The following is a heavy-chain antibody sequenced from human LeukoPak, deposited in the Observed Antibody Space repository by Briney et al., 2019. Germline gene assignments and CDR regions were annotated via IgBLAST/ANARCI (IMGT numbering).Heavy chain of an antibody. V-gene: IGHV1-3*03. CDR2: INTANGNT. CDR3: ARGMGYSSSWFDY. J-gene: IGHJ4*02. D-gene: IGHD6-13*01. CDR1: GYTFTSYA. Sequence: ASVKVSCKASGYTFTSYALHWVRQAPGQRLDWMGWINTANGNTKYSQEFQGRVTITRDTSASTAYMELSSLRSEDTAVYYCARGMGYSSSWFDYWGQGTLVTVSS.